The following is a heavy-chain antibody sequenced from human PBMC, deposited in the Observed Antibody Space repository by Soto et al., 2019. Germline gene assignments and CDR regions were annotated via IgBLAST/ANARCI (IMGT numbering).Heavy chain of an antibody. CDR3: GSAYDSSGYYPFQH. CDR2: IFYTGST. J-gene: IGHJ1*01. V-gene: IGHV4-59*08. D-gene: IGHD3-22*01. CDR1: DGSISSYY. Sequence: PSETLSLTCTVSDGSISSYYWGWIRQPPGKGLEWIGYIFYTGSTYYNPSLKSRVTISVDTSKHQFSLKLSSVTAADTAVYSCGSAYDSSGYYPFQHWGQGTLVTVSS.